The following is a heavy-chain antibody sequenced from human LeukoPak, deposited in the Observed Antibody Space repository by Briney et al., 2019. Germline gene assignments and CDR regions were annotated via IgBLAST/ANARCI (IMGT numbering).Heavy chain of an antibody. J-gene: IGHJ5*02. CDR1: GYTFTSYD. D-gene: IGHD4-17*01. CDR2: MNPNSGNT. V-gene: IGHV1-8*01. CDR3: ARGLATTAPGWFDP. Sequence: GASVKVSCKASGYTFTSYDINWVRQATGQGLEWMGWMNPNSGNTGYAQKFQGRVTMTRNTSISTAYMELRSLRSDDTAVYYCARGLATTAPGWFDPWGQGTLVTVSS.